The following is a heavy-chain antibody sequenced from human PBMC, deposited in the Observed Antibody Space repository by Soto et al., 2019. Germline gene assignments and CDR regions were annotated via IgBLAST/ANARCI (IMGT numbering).Heavy chain of an antibody. CDR3: AREISYGGVP. CDR2: IYRGGST. Sequence: GGSLRLSCAASGFTVSSNYMSWVRQAPGKGLEYVSVIYRGGSTDYADSVKGRFTISRDNSKNTLYLQMNSLRAEDTAVYYCAREISYGGVPWGQGTLVTVSS. D-gene: IGHD4-17*01. CDR1: GFTVSSNY. J-gene: IGHJ5*02. V-gene: IGHV3-53*01.